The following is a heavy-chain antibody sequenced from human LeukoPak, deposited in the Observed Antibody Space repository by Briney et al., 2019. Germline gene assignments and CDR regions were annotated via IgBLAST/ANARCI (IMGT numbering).Heavy chain of an antibody. D-gene: IGHD6-6*01. V-gene: IGHV1-2*02. J-gene: IGHJ4*02. Sequence: ASVKVSCKASGYTFTGYHMHWVRLAPGQGLEWMGWIAPNSGGTNYAQKFQGRVTMTRDTSISTAYMELSRLRSDDTAVYYCARDYSSSSGRPYDYWGQGTLVTVSS. CDR3: ARDYSSSSGRPYDY. CDR2: IAPNSGGT. CDR1: GYTFTGYH.